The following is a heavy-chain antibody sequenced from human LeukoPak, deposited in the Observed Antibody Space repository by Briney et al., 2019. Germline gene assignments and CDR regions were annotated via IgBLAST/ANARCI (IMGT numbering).Heavy chain of an antibody. CDR2: IIPIFGTA. J-gene: IGHJ4*02. Sequence: SVKVSCKASGGTFSSYAISWVRQAPGQGLEWMGGIIPIFGTANYAQKFQGRVTITTDESTSTAYMELSSLRSEDTAVYYCAREMEGDYGSGTFFDLWGQGNMVTVSS. CDR3: AREMEGDYGSGTFFDL. V-gene: IGHV1-69*05. D-gene: IGHD3-10*01. CDR1: GGTFSSYA.